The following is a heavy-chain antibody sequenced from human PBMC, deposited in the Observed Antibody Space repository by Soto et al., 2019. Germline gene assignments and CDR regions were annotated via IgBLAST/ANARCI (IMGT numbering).Heavy chain of an antibody. CDR2: IIPIFGTA. D-gene: IGHD3-22*01. Sequence: VKVSCKASGGTFSSYAISWVRQAPGQGLEWMGGIIPIFGTANYAQKFQGRVTITADKSTSTAYMELSSLRSEDTAVYYCARGDSSGYYPYYYYGMDVWGQGTTVTVSS. CDR1: GGTFSSYA. V-gene: IGHV1-69*13. J-gene: IGHJ6*02. CDR3: ARGDSSGYYPYYYYGMDV.